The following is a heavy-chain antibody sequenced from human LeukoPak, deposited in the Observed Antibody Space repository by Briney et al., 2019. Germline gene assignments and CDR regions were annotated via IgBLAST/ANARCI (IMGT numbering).Heavy chain of an antibody. V-gene: IGHV2-5*02. CDR3: AHSGYYYDSSGYYYVESLFDY. Sequence: SGPTLVNPTQTLTLTCTFSGFSLSTSGVGVGWIRQPPGKALEWLALIYWDDDKRYSPPLKSRLTITKDTSKNQVVLTMTNMDPVDTATYYCAHSGYYYDSSGYYYVESLFDYWGQGTLVTVSS. D-gene: IGHD3-22*01. CDR1: GFSLSTSGVG. CDR2: IYWDDDK. J-gene: IGHJ4*02.